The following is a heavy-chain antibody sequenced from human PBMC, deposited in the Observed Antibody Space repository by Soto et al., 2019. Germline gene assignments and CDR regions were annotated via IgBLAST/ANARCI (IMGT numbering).Heavy chain of an antibody. V-gene: IGHV3-30-3*01. D-gene: IGHD1-7*01. J-gene: IGHJ4*02. CDR2: ISYDGSNK. Sequence: QVQLVESGGGVVQPGRSLRLSCAASGFTFSSYAMHWVRQAPGKGLEWVAVISYDGSNKYYADSVKGRFTISRDNSKNTLYLQMNSLRAEDTAVSYCPRDSVGFITGTTMVYYFDYWGQGTLVTVSS. CDR3: PRDSVGFITGTTMVYYFDY. CDR1: GFTFSSYA.